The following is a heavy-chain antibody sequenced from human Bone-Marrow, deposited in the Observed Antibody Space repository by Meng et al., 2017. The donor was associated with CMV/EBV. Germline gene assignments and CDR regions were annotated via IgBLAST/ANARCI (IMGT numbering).Heavy chain of an antibody. CDR2: IKDDESEK. V-gene: IGHV3-7*01. CDR1: DFRFDDIE. Sequence: ASDFRFDDIEMTWVRQAPGKGLELEANIKDDESEKYFVDSVTGRFTISRDNAKNSLYLQMNSLRAEDTAVYYCARVRTMVRGVIPSYYGMDVWGQGTTVTVYS. J-gene: IGHJ6*02. D-gene: IGHD3-10*01. CDR3: ARVRTMVRGVIPSYYGMDV.